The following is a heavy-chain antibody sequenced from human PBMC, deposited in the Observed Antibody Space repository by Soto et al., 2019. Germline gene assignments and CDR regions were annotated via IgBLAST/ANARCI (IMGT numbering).Heavy chain of an antibody. Sequence: QVQLQEMGPGLVKPSQTLTISCTVSGDSVNSAYWSWIRQLPGKGLEWMGNIYHTGRTFYNPSLKSRVAISIDTSKPVFSLKMRSVTAADTAVYNCARTDAYNSSFFDSWGQGTVVTVSS. J-gene: IGHJ4*02. CDR1: GDSVNSAY. V-gene: IGHV4-31*03. CDR2: IYHTGRT. CDR3: ARTDAYNSSFFDS. D-gene: IGHD1-1*01.